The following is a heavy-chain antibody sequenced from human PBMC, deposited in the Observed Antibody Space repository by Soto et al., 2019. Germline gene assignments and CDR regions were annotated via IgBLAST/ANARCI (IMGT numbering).Heavy chain of an antibody. CDR3: ARDYGGNSVLPYYGMDV. V-gene: IGHV1-46*01. CDR2: INPSGGST. CDR1: GYTFTSYY. J-gene: IGHJ6*02. Sequence: ASVKVSCKASGYTFTSYYMHWVRQAPGQGLEWMGIINPSGGSTSYAQKFQGRATMTRDTSTSTVYMELSSLRSEDTAVYYCARDYGGNSVLPYYGMDVWGQGTTVTVSS. D-gene: IGHD4-17*01.